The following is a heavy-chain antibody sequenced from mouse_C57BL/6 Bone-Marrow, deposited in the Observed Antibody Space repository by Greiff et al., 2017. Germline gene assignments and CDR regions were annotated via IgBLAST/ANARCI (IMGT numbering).Heavy chain of an antibody. CDR1: GYTFTSYW. V-gene: IGHV1-55*01. CDR3: ARGTLTGGRDFDY. Sequence: VQLQQPGAELVKPGASVKMSCKASGYTFTSYWITWVKQRPGQGLEWIGDIYPGSGSTNYNEKFKSKATLTVDTSSSTAYMQLSSLTSEDSAVYYCARGTLTGGRDFDYWGQGTTLTVSS. J-gene: IGHJ2*01. D-gene: IGHD4-1*01. CDR2: IYPGSGST.